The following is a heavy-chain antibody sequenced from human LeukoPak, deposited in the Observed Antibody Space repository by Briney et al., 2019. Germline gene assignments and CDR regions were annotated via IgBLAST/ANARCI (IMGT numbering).Heavy chain of an antibody. CDR1: GFSFSSYW. Sequence: GGSLRLSCAASGFSFSSYWIHWVRQAPGKGLVWVSRINGDGSRPSYADSVKGRFTISRDNAKNSLYLQMNSLRDEDTAVYYCARGKGLRTFDGWGQGTLVTVSS. D-gene: IGHD3-16*01. V-gene: IGHV3-74*01. J-gene: IGHJ4*02. CDR3: ARGKGLRTFDG. CDR2: INGDGSRP.